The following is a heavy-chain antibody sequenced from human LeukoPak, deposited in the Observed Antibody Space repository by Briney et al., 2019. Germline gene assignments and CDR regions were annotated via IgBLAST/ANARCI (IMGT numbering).Heavy chain of an antibody. CDR2: IYVDGRTT. Sequence: GGSLRLSCAASGFTFSTYWMHWVRQPPGKGLVWVSRIYVDGRTTNYADSVKGRFTISRDNAKNTVYLEMNSLSVEDTATYYCIRDFRSADLWGQGTLVTVTS. J-gene: IGHJ5*02. V-gene: IGHV3-74*01. CDR1: GFTFSTYW. CDR3: IRDFRSADL.